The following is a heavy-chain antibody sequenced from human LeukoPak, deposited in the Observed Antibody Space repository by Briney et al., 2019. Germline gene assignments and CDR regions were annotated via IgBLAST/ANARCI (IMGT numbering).Heavy chain of an antibody. CDR2: FGGSGAGT. V-gene: IGHV3-23*01. J-gene: IGHJ4*02. CDR1: GFTFNTYS. Sequence: PGGSLRLSCAASGFTFNTYSMNWVRQAPGKGLEWVSTFGGSGAGTYYADSVKGRFTISRDNSKNTLYLQMNSLRAEDTAVYYCAKRERYYFDSWGQGTLVTVSS. CDR3: AKRERYYFDS.